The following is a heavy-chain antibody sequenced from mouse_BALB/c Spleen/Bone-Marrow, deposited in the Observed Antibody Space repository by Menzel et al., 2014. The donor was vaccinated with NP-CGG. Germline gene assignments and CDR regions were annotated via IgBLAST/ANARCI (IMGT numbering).Heavy chain of an antibody. CDR2: IYPGSGNT. J-gene: IGHJ2*01. V-gene: IGHV1-63*01. CDR1: GYAFXNYW. CDR3: TRRRSLDY. Sequence: QVQLQQSGTELVRPGTSVEIYCKASGYAFXNYWLGWVKQRPGHGLEWIGDIYPGSGNTYFNEKFKGKVTLTADKSSSTAYMQLSGLTSEDSAVYLCTRRRSLDYWGQGTTLTVSS.